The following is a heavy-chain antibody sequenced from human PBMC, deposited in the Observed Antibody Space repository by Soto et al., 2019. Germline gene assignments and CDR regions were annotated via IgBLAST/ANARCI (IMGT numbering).Heavy chain of an antibody. CDR3: ARDKITGLFDY. V-gene: IGHV4-31*03. CDR1: GGSISSGGYY. J-gene: IGHJ4*02. D-gene: IGHD2-8*02. CDR2: IYYSGST. Sequence: SETLSLTCTVSGGSISSGGYYWSRIRQHPGKGLEWIGNIYYSGSTNYNPSLKSRVTISVDTSKNQFSLKLTSVTAADTAVYYCARDKITGLFDYWGQGTLVTVSS.